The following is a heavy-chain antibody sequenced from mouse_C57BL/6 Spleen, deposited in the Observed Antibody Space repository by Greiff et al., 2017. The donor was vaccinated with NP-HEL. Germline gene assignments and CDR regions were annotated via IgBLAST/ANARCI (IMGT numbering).Heavy chain of an antibody. CDR2: ISGGGGNT. J-gene: IGHJ1*03. D-gene: IGHD2-3*01. V-gene: IGHV5-9*01. Sequence: EVKLMESGGGLVKPGGSLKLSCAASGFTFSSYTMSWVRQTPGKRLEWVATISGGGGNTYYPDSVKGRFTISRDNAKNTLYLQMSSLRSEDTALYYCARHEGDGYFWYFDVWGTGTTVTVSS. CDR1: GFTFSSYT. CDR3: ARHEGDGYFWYFDV.